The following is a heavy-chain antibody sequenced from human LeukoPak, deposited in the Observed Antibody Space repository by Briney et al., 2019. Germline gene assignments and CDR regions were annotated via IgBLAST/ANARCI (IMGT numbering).Heavy chain of an antibody. V-gene: IGHV4-34*01. CDR3: VRIVVVPTWGENWFDP. CDR2: INHSGST. Sequence: SETLSLTCAVYGGSFSGYYWSWIRQPPGKGLEWIGEINHSGSTNYNPSLKSRVTISVDTSKNQFSLKLSSVTAADTAVYYCVRIVVVPTWGENWFDPWGQGTLVTVSS. J-gene: IGHJ5*02. CDR1: GGSFSGYY. D-gene: IGHD2-2*01.